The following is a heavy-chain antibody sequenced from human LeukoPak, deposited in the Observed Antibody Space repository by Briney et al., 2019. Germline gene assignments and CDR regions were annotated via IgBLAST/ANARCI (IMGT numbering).Heavy chain of an antibody. CDR2: IDSSGGTI. CDR1: GFIFSSYE. Sequence: GGSLRLSCAASGFIFSSYEMNWVRQAPGKGLEWVSYIDSSGGTIHYADSAKGRFTISRDNAKNSLYLQMNSLRVEDTADYCCARGVGRASYYYYMDVWGKGTTVTVSS. V-gene: IGHV3-48*03. J-gene: IGHJ6*03. D-gene: IGHD3-10*01. CDR3: ARGVGRASYYYYMDV.